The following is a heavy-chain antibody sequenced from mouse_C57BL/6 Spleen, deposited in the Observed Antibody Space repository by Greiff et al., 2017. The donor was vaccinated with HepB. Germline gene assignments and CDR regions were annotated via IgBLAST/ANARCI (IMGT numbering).Heavy chain of an antibody. CDR1: GYTFTSYW. CDR2: IDPSDSYT. Sequence: QVQLQQPGAELVKPGASVKLSCKASGYTFTSYWMQWVKQRPGQGLEWIGEIDPSDSYTNYNQKFKGKATLTVDTSSSTAYMQLSSLTSEDSAVYYCASRRSHWDYFDYWGQGTTLTVSS. D-gene: IGHD4-1*01. J-gene: IGHJ2*01. V-gene: IGHV1-50*01. CDR3: ASRRSHWDYFDY.